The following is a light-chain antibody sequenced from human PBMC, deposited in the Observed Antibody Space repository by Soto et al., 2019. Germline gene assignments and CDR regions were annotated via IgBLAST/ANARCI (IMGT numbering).Light chain of an antibody. V-gene: IGLV1-44*01. CDR3: ASWDDSLNGPV. CDR1: SSNVGGNP. CDR2: TNT. J-gene: IGLJ1*01. Sequence: QSALTQPPSASGTPGQRVTISCSGSSSNVGGNPVNWYQHVPTTAPKLLIYTNTQRPSGVPDRFSGSKSGTSASLAISGLQSEDEADYYCASWDDSLNGPVLGTGTTVPV.